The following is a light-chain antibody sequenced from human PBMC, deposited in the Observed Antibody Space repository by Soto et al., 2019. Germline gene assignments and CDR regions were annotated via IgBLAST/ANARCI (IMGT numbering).Light chain of an antibody. CDR2: EVS. Sequence: QSALTQPASVSGSPGQSITISCTGTSSDVGDYNYVSWYQQHPGKAPKLMIYEVSNRPLGISNRFSGSKSGNTASLTISGLQAEDEADYFCSSYTSTSTLHYVFGTGTKVTVL. V-gene: IGLV2-14*01. J-gene: IGLJ1*01. CDR3: SSYTSTSTLHYV. CDR1: SSDVGDYNY.